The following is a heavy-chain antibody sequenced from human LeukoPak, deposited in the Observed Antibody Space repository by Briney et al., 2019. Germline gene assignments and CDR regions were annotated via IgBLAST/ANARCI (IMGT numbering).Heavy chain of an antibody. CDR2: IKSKTDGGTT. Sequence: PGGSLRLSCAASGFTFSNAWMSWVRQAPGKGLEWVGRIKSKTDGGTTDYAAHVKGRFTISRDDSKNTLYLQMNSLKTEDTVVYYCTTGRLNLYYYYYGMDVWGQGTTVTVSS. CDR1: GFTFSNAW. J-gene: IGHJ6*02. CDR3: TTGRLNLYYYYYGMDV. V-gene: IGHV3-15*01. D-gene: IGHD3-22*01.